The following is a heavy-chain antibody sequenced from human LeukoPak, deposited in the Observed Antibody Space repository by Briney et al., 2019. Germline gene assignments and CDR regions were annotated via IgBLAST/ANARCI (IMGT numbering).Heavy chain of an antibody. D-gene: IGHD1-26*01. Sequence: PGGSLRLSCAASGFTFSSYSMNWVRQAPGKGLEWVSSISSSSSYIYYADSVKGRFTISRDNAKNSLYLQMNSLRAEDTAVYYCAKDLMKILGATHNWFDPWGQGTLVTVSS. J-gene: IGHJ5*02. CDR3: AKDLMKILGATHNWFDP. V-gene: IGHV3-21*01. CDR2: ISSSSSYI. CDR1: GFTFSSYS.